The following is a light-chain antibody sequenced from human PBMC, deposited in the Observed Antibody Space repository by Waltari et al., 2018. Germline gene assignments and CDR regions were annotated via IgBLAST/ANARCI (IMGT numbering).Light chain of an antibody. Sequence: QSALTQPASMSASPGQSITISCTATNNDVATYDLVSWYQQHPGNAPKRRTFQRTKLPSEVSSRFSGSKSADTASLTISGLQPEDEAYYYCCSYAGTWLFGGGTKLTVL. CDR3: CSYAGTWL. CDR1: NNDVATYDL. CDR2: QRT. V-gene: IGLV2-23*01. J-gene: IGLJ2*01.